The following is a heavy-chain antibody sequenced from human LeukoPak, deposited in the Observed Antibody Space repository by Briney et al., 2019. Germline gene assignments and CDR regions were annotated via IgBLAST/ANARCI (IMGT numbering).Heavy chain of an antibody. CDR3: ATGGVHYYDSSAGY. CDR2: IGTAGEI. V-gene: IGHV3-13*01. D-gene: IGHD3-22*01. CDR1: GFTFRSYD. J-gene: IGHJ4*02. Sequence: GGSLRLSCAASGFTFRSYDMHWVRQATGKGLEWVSGIGTAGEIYYPGSVKGRFTISRENAKNSLYLQMNSLRAGDTAVYYCATGGVHYYDSSAGYWGQGTLVTVSS.